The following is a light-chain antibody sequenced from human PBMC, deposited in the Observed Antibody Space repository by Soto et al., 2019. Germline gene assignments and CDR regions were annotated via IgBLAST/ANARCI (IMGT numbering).Light chain of an antibody. V-gene: IGKV3-11*01. Sequence: EIVLTQSPATLSLSPGERATLSCRAGQSVRSNLAWYQQKPGQAPRLLIYDASNRAHGIPARFSGSGSGTDLTLTISSLEPEDFAAYYYQPRSNWPPITFGQGTRLEIK. CDR1: QSVRSN. J-gene: IGKJ5*01. CDR3: QPRSNWPPIT. CDR2: DAS.